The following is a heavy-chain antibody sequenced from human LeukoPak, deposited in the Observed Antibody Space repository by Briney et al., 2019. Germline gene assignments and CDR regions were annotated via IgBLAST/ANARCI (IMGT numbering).Heavy chain of an antibody. J-gene: IGHJ3*02. CDR3: ASLNPFSGRRNAFDI. V-gene: IGHV4-34*01. CDR1: GGSFSGYY. CDR2: VNHSGTA. Sequence: SETLSLTCAVHGGSFSGYYWSWIRQPPGQGLEWIGEVNHSGTARYNPSLESRVTISVDTSRSQSSLNVYFVTAADTAVYYCASLNPFSGRRNAFDIWGQGAMVTVSS. D-gene: IGHD1-26*01.